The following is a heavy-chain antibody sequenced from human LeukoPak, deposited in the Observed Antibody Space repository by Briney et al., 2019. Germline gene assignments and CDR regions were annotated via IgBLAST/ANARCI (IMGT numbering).Heavy chain of an antibody. D-gene: IGHD3-16*01. Sequence: SETLSLTCTVSGGSISTYYWSWIRQPPGKGLEWIGYIYYSGSTNYNPSLKSRVTISVDMSKNQFSLKLSSVTAADTAVYYCARQIYVFRDWFAPWGQGPLATVSP. J-gene: IGHJ5*02. CDR3: ARQIYVFRDWFAP. CDR1: GGSISTYY. V-gene: IGHV4-59*08. CDR2: IYYSGST.